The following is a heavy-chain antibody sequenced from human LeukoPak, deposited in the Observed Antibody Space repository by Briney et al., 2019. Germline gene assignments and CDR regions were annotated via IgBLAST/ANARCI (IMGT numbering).Heavy chain of an antibody. CDR2: IKQDGSEK. V-gene: IGHV3-7*03. J-gene: IGHJ3*02. CDR1: GFTFSNYW. Sequence: PGGSLRLSCAASGFTFSNYWMSWVRQAPGKRLEWVANIKQDGSEKYYVDSVKGRFTISRDNAKNSLYLQMNSLRAEDTAVYYCAKSGYNWKVRAFDIWGQGTMVTVSS. D-gene: IGHD1-1*01. CDR3: AKSGYNWKVRAFDI.